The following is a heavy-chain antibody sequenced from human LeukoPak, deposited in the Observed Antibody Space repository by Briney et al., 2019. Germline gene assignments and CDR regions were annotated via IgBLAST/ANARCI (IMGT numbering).Heavy chain of an antibody. D-gene: IGHD3-22*01. V-gene: IGHV4-31*03. Sequence: SSQTLSLTCTVSGGSISSGGYYWSWIRQHPGKGLEWIGYIYYSGSTYYNPSLKSRVTISVDTSKNQFSLKLSSVTAAGTAVYYCAREKGDYYDSSGYYDYWGQGTLVTVSS. J-gene: IGHJ4*02. CDR1: GGSISSGGYY. CDR3: AREKGDYYDSSGYYDY. CDR2: IYYSGST.